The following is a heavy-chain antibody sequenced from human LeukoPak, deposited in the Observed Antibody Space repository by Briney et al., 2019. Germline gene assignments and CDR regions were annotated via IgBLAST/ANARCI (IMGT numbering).Heavy chain of an antibody. CDR1: GFTFSGYA. CDR2: ISGSGGST. Sequence: GGSLRLSCAASGFTFSGYAMSWVRQAPGKGLEWVSAISGSGGSTYYADSVRGRFTISRDNSKNTLYLQMNSLRAEDTAVYYCAKDLPSTTVTTWNAFDIWGQGTMVTVSS. J-gene: IGHJ3*02. CDR3: AKDLPSTTVTTWNAFDI. V-gene: IGHV3-23*01. D-gene: IGHD4-17*01.